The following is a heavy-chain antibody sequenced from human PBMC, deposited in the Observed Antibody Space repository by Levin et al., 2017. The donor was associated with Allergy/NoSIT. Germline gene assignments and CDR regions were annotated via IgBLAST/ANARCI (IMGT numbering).Heavy chain of an antibody. CDR1: GGTFSSYA. CDR3: ASESRHDDYGDYSRFYYYYGMDV. D-gene: IGHD4-17*01. Sequence: SVKVSCKASGGTFSSYAISWVRQAPGQGLEWMGGIIPIFGTANYAQKFQGRVTITADESTSTAYMELSSLRSEDTAVYYCASESRHDDYGDYSRFYYYYGMDVWGQGTTVTVSS. J-gene: IGHJ6*02. V-gene: IGHV1-69*13. CDR2: IIPIFGTA.